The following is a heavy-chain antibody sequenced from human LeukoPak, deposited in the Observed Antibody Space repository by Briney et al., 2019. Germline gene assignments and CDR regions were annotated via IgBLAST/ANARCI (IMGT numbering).Heavy chain of an antibody. CDR1: GYTFTTHD. J-gene: IGHJ4*02. CDR2: INSNSGST. Sequence: GASVKVSCKASGYTFTTHDVIWVRQATGQGLEWVGWINSNSGSTGYAQKFQGRVTITRNSSIRTVYMELSSLRSEDTAVYYCARDGYYDSSGYFYDWGQGTLVTVSS. V-gene: IGHV1-8*03. D-gene: IGHD3-22*01. CDR3: ARDGYYDSSGYFYD.